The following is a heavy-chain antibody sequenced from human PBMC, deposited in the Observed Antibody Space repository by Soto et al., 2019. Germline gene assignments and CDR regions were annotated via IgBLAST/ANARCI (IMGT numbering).Heavy chain of an antibody. CDR1: GDFISSSHW. V-gene: IGHV4-28*05. Sequence: QVQVQESGPGLVKASDTLSLTCRVSGDFISSSHWWGWIRQPPGKGLEWIGHINYSGSFYHDPSLQSRVTMSLDTSKYQFSLRLSSVTAVDTAVYYCARVATTTLGGPIDYWGRGTLVTVSS. J-gene: IGHJ4*02. CDR3: ARVATTTLGGPIDY. CDR2: INYSGSF. D-gene: IGHD4-4*01.